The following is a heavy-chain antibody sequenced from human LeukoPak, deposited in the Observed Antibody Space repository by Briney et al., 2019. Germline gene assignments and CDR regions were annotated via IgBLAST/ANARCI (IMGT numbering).Heavy chain of an antibody. Sequence: SGATLAKPTQTLTLTCTVSGCSLSATGVGVHWIRQPPGGALKWLAIIQWNDNKRYSPSLRSRLTITRDTSKNIVVLTMPNMDPVDTATYYCAHEGFGPSYFDYWGQGTLVTVSS. V-gene: IGHV2-5*01. CDR2: IQWNDNK. CDR3: AHEGFGPSYFDY. J-gene: IGHJ4*02. CDR1: GCSLSATGVG. D-gene: IGHD3-10*01.